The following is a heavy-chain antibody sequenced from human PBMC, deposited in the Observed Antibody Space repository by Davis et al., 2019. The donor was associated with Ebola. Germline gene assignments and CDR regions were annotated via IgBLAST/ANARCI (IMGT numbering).Heavy chain of an antibody. Sequence: PGGSLRLSCAASGFTFSDYYMTWIRQAPGKGLEWLSYISSSGKTIFYADSVKGRFTISRDNAKKIVHLQMSRLRVEDTAVYYCAREREQQLVHYYYGLDVWGLGTTVTVSS. J-gene: IGHJ6*02. V-gene: IGHV3-11*04. CDR3: AREREQQLVHYYYGLDV. D-gene: IGHD6-13*01. CDR2: ISSSGKTI. CDR1: GFTFSDYY.